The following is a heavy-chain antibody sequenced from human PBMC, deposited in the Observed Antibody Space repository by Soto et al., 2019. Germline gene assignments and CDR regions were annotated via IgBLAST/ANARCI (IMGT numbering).Heavy chain of an antibody. Sequence: SETLSLTCSVSDDSISTSNYYWAWVRQPPEMGPEWIGSVDYAGRAYYNPSLKSRVTISADTSENHFSLHLSSMTAADTSMYYCAKHYHDVRFSWGRGTLVTVSS. J-gene: IGHJ5*02. CDR3: AKHYHDVRFS. CDR1: DDSISTSNYY. CDR2: VDYAGRA. V-gene: IGHV4-39*01. D-gene: IGHD3-22*01.